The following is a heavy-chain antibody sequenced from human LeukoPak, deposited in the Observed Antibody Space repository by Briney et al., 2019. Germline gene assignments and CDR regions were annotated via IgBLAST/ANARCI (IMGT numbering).Heavy chain of an antibody. V-gene: IGHV3-23*01. CDR2: INGDGEFT. D-gene: IGHD5-12*01. Sequence: PGGSLRLSCAASGFTFGGYYMHWVRQAPGKGLQWVSTINGDGEFTVYAASAKGRFTISRDNSKNTLYLQMNSLRAEDTAVYYCAKDRGYSGYDVTFDYWGQGTLVTVSS. CDR1: GFTFGGYY. J-gene: IGHJ4*02. CDR3: AKDRGYSGYDVTFDY.